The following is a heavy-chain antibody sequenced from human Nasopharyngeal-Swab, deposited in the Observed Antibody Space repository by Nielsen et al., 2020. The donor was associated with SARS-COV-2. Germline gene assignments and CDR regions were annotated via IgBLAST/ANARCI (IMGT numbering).Heavy chain of an antibody. J-gene: IGHJ6*02. D-gene: IGHD6-13*01. CDR1: GGSISSGDYY. V-gene: IGHV4-30-4*01. CDR2: ISSSESP. CDR3: ARDRGSNYGMDV. Sequence: SETLSLTCNVSGGSISSGDYYWTWIRQPPGKGLEWIAYISSSESPRYNPSLKSRVILPIDRSRNQFSLMLTSVTAADTAVYFCARDRGSNYGMDVWGHGTTVTVSS.